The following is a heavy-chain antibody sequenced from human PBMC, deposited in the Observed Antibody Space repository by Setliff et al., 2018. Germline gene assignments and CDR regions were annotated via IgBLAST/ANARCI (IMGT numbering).Heavy chain of an antibody. V-gene: IGHV4-59*11. CDR1: DGSMSSHY. CDR3: ARGRNVAARLLDT. CDR2: IFYSGST. D-gene: IGHD6-6*01. J-gene: IGHJ5*02. Sequence: SETLSLTCTVFDGSMSSHYWSWIRQPPDKGLEWIGYIFYSGSTNYSPSLKSRVTISIDTSKNHFSLKLSSVTAADAAVYYCARGRNVAARLLDTWGQGSRVTVS.